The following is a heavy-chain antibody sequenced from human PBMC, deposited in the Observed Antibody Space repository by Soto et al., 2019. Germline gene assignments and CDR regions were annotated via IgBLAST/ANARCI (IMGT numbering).Heavy chain of an antibody. Sequence: EVQLLESGGGLVQPGGSLRLSCAASGFTFSSYAMSWVRQAPGKGLEWVSAISGSGGSTYYADSVKGRFTISRDNSKNPLYLQMNSLRAEDTAVYYCAKRKLMVRGVPNFDYWGQGTLVTVSS. CDR3: AKRKLMVRGVPNFDY. V-gene: IGHV3-23*01. J-gene: IGHJ4*02. CDR1: GFTFSSYA. D-gene: IGHD3-10*01. CDR2: ISGSGGST.